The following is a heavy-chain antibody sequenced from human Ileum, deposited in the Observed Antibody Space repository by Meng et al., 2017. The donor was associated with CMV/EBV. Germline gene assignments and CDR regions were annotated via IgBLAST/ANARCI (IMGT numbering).Heavy chain of an antibody. J-gene: IGHJ5*02. CDR2: IYYSGRT. CDR3: ASIFRYDSSGYHFNWFDP. V-gene: IGHV4-39*07. D-gene: IGHD3-22*01. CDR1: SISSSSYY. Sequence: SISSSSYYWGGLRQPPGNGLEWIGSIYYSGRTYYNPSLTSRVTISVDTSKNQFSLKLSSVTAADTAVYYCASIFRYDSSGYHFNWFDPWGQGTLVTVSS.